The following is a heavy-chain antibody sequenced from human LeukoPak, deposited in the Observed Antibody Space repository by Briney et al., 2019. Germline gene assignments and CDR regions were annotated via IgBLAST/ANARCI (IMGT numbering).Heavy chain of an antibody. Sequence: GGSLRLSCAASGFTYNSYWMLWARQAPGKALVWVSRINSDGSTTNYADPVKGRFTISRDNDKNTLYLQMNSLRAEDTAVYYCARDGSWGQGTLVSVSS. D-gene: IGHD2-2*03. CDR2: INSDGSTT. CDR3: ARDGS. CDR1: GFTYNSYW. V-gene: IGHV3-74*01. J-gene: IGHJ5*02.